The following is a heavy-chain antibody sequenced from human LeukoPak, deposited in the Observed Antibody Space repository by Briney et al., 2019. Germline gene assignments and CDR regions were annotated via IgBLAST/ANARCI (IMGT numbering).Heavy chain of an antibody. CDR2: ISGSGGST. D-gene: IGHD3-22*01. CDR3: AKENYYDSSGYYGFDY. Sequence: GGSLRLSCAASGFTFSSYAMSWVRQAPGEGLEWVSAISGSGGSTYYADSVKGRFTISRDNSKNTLYLQMNSLRAEDTAVYYCAKENYYDSSGYYGFDYWGQGTLVTVSS. J-gene: IGHJ4*02. CDR1: GFTFSSYA. V-gene: IGHV3-23*01.